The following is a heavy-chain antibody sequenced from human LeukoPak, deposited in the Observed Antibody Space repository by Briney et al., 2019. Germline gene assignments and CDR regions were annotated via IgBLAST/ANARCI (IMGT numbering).Heavy chain of an antibody. Sequence: GGSLRLSCAASGLTVSSNCMSWVRQAPGKGLEWVSAISGSGGSTYYADSVKGRFTISRDNSKNTLYLQMNSLRAEDTAVYYCAKASLGWFDPWGQGTLVTVSS. CDR3: AKASLGWFDP. CDR1: GLTVSSNC. J-gene: IGHJ5*02. CDR2: ISGSGGST. V-gene: IGHV3-23*01.